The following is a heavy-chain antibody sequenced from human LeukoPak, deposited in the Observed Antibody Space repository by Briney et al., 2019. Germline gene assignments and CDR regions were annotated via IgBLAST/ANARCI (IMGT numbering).Heavy chain of an antibody. CDR1: GGSISSYY. Sequence: SETLSLTCTVSGGSISSYYWSWIRQPPGKGLEWIGYIYYSGSTNYNPSLKSRVTITVDTSKNQFSLKLSSVTAADTAVYYCARYRTDYDSSGYYSNWFDPWGQGTLVTVSS. V-gene: IGHV4-59*08. D-gene: IGHD3-22*01. CDR2: IYYSGST. J-gene: IGHJ5*02. CDR3: ARYRTDYDSSGYYSNWFDP.